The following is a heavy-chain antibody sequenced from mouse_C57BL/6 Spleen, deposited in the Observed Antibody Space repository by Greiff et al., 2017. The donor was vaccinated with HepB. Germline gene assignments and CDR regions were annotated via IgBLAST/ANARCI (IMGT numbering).Heavy chain of an antibody. V-gene: IGHV1-47*01. CDR2: FHPYNDDT. J-gene: IGHJ2*01. CDR1: GYTFTTYP. D-gene: IGHD2-1*01. Sequence: VKLQESGAELVKPGASVKMSCKASGYTFTTYPIEWMKQNHGKSLEWIGNFHPYNDDTKYNEKFKGKATLTVEKSSSTVYLELSRLTSDDSAVYYCARRGGNYGYFDYWGQGTTLTVSS. CDR3: ARRGGNYGYFDY.